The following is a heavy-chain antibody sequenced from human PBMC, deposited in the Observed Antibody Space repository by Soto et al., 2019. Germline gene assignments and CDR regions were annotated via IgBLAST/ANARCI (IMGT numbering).Heavy chain of an antibody. J-gene: IGHJ4*02. CDR2: TYYRSKWYF. D-gene: IGHD3-10*01. V-gene: IGHV6-1*01. CDR1: GDSFSSNSAA. CDR3: ARDRRFYYGSGSLSDS. Sequence: PSQTLSLTCAISGDSFSSNSAAWNWIRQSPSRGLEWLGRTYYRSKWYFDYEVSVKSRITINPDASKNQFSLHLKSVTAEDTAVYYCARDRRFYYGSGSLSDSWGQGTQVTVSS.